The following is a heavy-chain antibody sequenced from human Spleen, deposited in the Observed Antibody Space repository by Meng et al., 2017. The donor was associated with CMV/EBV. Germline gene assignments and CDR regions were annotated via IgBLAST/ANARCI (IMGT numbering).Heavy chain of an antibody. Sequence: VQLVEAGGGVVQPGGSLRLSCAASGFTFSSYGMHWVRQAPGKGLEWVAFIRYDGSNKYYADSVKGRFTISRDNSKNTLYLQMNSLRAEDTAVYYCAKGPAAAGSVDYWGQGTLVTVSS. V-gene: IGHV3-30*02. J-gene: IGHJ4*02. CDR3: AKGPAAAGSVDY. CDR2: IRYDGSNK. CDR1: GFTFSSYG. D-gene: IGHD6-13*01.